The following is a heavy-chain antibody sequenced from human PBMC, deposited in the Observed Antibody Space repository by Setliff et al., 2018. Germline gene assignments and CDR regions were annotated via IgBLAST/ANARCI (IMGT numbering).Heavy chain of an antibody. CDR3: SRFGLYYEAVYGGGDYYYGMDV. V-gene: IGHV1-2*02. D-gene: IGHD3-16*01. Sequence: ASVKVSCKASGYTFTGYYMHWVRQAPGQGLEWMGWINPNSGGTNYAQKVQGRVTMTTDTSTGTIYMELRSLRADDTAVYYCSRFGLYYEAVYGGGDYYYGMDVWGQGTTVTVSS. CDR2: INPNSGGT. J-gene: IGHJ6*02. CDR1: GYTFTGYY.